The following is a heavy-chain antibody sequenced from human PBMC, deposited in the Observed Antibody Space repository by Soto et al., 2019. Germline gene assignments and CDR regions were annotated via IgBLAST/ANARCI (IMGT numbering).Heavy chain of an antibody. V-gene: IGHV3-33*01. Sequence: ESVGGVVQPGRSLRLSCAASGFTFSNYAMYWVRQAPGKGLEWVAVIWHDGSIKYYAESVKGRFTVSRDNPKNTLYLQMNSLRAEDTAVYYCARVTFGNYFDYWGRGTLVTVSS. CDR1: GFTFSNYA. D-gene: IGHD3-10*01. CDR2: IWHDGSIK. J-gene: IGHJ4*02. CDR3: ARVTFGNYFDY.